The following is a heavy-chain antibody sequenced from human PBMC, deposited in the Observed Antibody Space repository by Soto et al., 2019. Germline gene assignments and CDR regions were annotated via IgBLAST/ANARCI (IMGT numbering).Heavy chain of an antibody. CDR3: ATVGIYCSGGSCYTPGNWFDP. V-gene: IGHV4-30-4*01. CDR2: IYYSGST. CDR1: GGSISSGDYY. Sequence: SETLSLTCTVSGGSISSGDYYWSWIRQPPGKGLEWIGYIYYSGSTYYNPSLKSRVTISVDTSKNQFSLKLSSVTAADTAVYYCATVGIYCSGGSCYTPGNWFDPWGQGTPVTVSS. J-gene: IGHJ5*02. D-gene: IGHD2-15*01.